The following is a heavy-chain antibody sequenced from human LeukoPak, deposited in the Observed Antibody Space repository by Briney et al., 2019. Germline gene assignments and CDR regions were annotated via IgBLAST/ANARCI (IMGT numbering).Heavy chain of an antibody. D-gene: IGHD2-15*01. CDR1: GFTFSSYA. CDR2: ISGSGGST. J-gene: IGHJ4*02. Sequence: GGSLRLSCAASGFTFSSYAMSWVRQAPGKGLEWVSAISGSGGSTYYADSVKGRFAISRDNSKNTLYLQMNSLRAEDTAVYYCAKGARGYSDGFYFDYWGQGTLVTVSS. V-gene: IGHV3-23*01. CDR3: AKGARGYSDGFYFDY.